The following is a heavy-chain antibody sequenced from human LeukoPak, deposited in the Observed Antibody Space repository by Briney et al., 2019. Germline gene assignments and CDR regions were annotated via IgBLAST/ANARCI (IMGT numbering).Heavy chain of an antibody. CDR1: GFSFTKYA. J-gene: IGHJ4*02. CDR3: AKGAYDFLEIAYFDY. CDR2: VIGSSGAT. Sequence: PGGSLRLSCAASGFSFTKYAMNWVRQAPGKGLEWVAVVIGSSGATDYADSVKGRFTISRDNSKNTLFLQMNSLRAEGTAIYYCAKGAYDFLEIAYFDYWGQGALVTVSS. D-gene: IGHD3-3*01. V-gene: IGHV3-23*01.